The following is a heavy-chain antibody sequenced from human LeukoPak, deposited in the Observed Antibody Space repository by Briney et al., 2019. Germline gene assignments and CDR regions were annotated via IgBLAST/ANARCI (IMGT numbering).Heavy chain of an antibody. Sequence: PSETLSLTCAVSGGSISSSNWWTWVRQPPWKGLEWIGEIYHSGSTNYNPSLKSRVTISVDKSKNQFSLKLSSVTAADTAVYYCARVASYYDSSGYYYGLDYWGQGTLVTVSS. V-gene: IGHV4-4*02. CDR1: GGSISSSNW. CDR3: ARVASYYDSSGYYYGLDY. D-gene: IGHD3-22*01. J-gene: IGHJ4*02. CDR2: IYHSGST.